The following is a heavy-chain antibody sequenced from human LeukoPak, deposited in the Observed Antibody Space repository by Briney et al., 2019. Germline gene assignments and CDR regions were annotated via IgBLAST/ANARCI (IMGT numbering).Heavy chain of an antibody. J-gene: IGHJ4*02. CDR2: ISGSGGST. Sequence: GGCLRLSCAASGFTFSSYAMRWVRQAPGKGMEWVSAISGSGGSTYYADCVKGRFTISRDNSKNTLYLQMNSLRAEDTAVYYCAKAIPNLVVPAALLDYWGQGTLVTVSS. CDR1: GFTFSSYA. D-gene: IGHD2-2*01. V-gene: IGHV3-23*01. CDR3: AKAIPNLVVPAALLDY.